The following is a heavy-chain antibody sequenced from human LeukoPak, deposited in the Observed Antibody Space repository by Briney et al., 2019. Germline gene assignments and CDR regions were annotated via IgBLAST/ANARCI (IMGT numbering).Heavy chain of an antibody. CDR2: INGDASST. D-gene: IGHD5-18*01. CDR3: ARARGNTYGYFEY. V-gene: IGHV3-74*01. J-gene: IGHJ4*02. Sequence: GGSLRLSCAASGLTLSGYWMHWVRQAPGKGLVWVSRINGDASSTSYADSVKGRFTISRDNAKSTLYLQMNSLRVEDAAVYYCARARGNTYGYFEYWGQGTLVTVSS. CDR1: GLTLSGYW.